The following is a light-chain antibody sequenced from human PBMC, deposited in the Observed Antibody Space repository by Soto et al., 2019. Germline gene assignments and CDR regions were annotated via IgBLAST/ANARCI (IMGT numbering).Light chain of an antibody. J-gene: IGLJ1*01. CDR3: AGWDDSLSGFYV. Sequence: VLTQPPSASGTPGQWITISCSGSSSDIGTNYVYWYQQLPGAAPKLLIYRNNQRPSGVPDRFSGSKSGTSASLAISCLRSEDEAEYHCAGWDDSLSGFYVFGTGTKVTVL. V-gene: IGLV1-47*01. CDR2: RNN. CDR1: SSDIGTNY.